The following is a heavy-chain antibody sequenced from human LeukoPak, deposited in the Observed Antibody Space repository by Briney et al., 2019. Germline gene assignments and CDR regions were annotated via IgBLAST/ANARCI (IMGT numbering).Heavy chain of an antibody. CDR2: INHSGST. Sequence: SETLSLTCAVYGGSFSGYYWSWIRQPPGKGLEWIGEINHSGSTNYNPSLKSRVTISVDTSKNQFSLKLSSVPAADTAVYYCARVWNYYDSSGYLDYWGQGTLVTVSS. J-gene: IGHJ4*02. CDR1: GGSFSGYY. D-gene: IGHD3-22*01. V-gene: IGHV4-34*01. CDR3: ARVWNYYDSSGYLDY.